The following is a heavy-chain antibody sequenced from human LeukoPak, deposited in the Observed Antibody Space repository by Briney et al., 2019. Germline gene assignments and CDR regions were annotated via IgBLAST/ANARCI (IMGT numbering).Heavy chain of an antibody. J-gene: IGHJ4*02. D-gene: IGHD2-2*02. Sequence: SETLSLTCAVYGGSFSGYYWSWIRQPPGKGLEWIGEINHSGSTNYNPSLKSRVTISVDTSKNQFSLKLSSVTAAGTAVYYCASEYQLLYYYEYSWGQGTLVTVSS. CDR1: GGSFSGYY. V-gene: IGHV4-34*01. CDR3: ASEYQLLYYYEYS. CDR2: INHSGST.